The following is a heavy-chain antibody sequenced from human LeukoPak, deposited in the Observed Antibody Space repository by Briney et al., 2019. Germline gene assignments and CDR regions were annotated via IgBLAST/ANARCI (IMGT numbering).Heavy chain of an antibody. CDR2: LYPGYSDT. D-gene: IGHD5-12*01. J-gene: IGHJ4*02. V-gene: IGHV5-51*01. CDR1: GYGFTNYW. CDR3: ARRDSGFEFFDY. Sequence: GEALKISCKGSGYGFTNYWIGWVRQMPGKGLGWMGLLYPGYSDTRYSPSFQGQVTISADKSISTAYLQWSSLKASDTAMYYCARRDSGFEFFDYWGQGTLVTVSS.